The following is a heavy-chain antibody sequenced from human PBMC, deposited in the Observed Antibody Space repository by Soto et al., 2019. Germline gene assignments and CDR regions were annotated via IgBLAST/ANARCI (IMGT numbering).Heavy chain of an antibody. J-gene: IGHJ5*02. D-gene: IGHD6-19*01. V-gene: IGHV1-18*04. CDR3: ARGVAVAGEPGNWFDP. CDR2: ISAYNGNT. CDR1: GYTFTSYG. Sequence: VASVKVSCKASGYTFTSYGISWVRQAPGQGLEWMGWISAYNGNTNYAQKLQGRVTMTTDTSTSTAYMELRSLRSDDTAVYYCARGVAVAGEPGNWFDPWGQGTLVTVSS.